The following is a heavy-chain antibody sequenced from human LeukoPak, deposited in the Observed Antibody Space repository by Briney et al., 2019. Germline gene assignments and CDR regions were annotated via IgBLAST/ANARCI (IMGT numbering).Heavy chain of an antibody. D-gene: IGHD3-10*01. Sequence: PGGSLRLSCAASGFTFSSYNMRWVRQAAGKGGGWGSAISGSGGSTYYADSVKGGFTIARDNSKNTLYRQINSQREGDTAVYYCAKLPLYYYGSGSSPQTAYYMDVWGKGTTVTVSS. V-gene: IGHV3-23*01. CDR3: AKLPLYYYGSGSSPQTAYYMDV. J-gene: IGHJ6*03. CDR1: GFTFSSYN. CDR2: ISGSGGST.